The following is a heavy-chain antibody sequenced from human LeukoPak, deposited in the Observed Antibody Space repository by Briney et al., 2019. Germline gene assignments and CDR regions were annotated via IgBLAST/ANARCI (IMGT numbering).Heavy chain of an antibody. CDR3: VSSPIAASAY. CDR2: ISPNNGDT. CDR1: GYTFTASY. V-gene: IGHV1-2*02. J-gene: IGHJ4*02. D-gene: IGHD6-13*01. Sequence: GASVKVSCKPSGYTFTASYIHWVRQAPGVGLQWMGWISPNNGDTKYAEDFQDRVTMTGDTSISTAYMELTGLTPDDTAVYYCVSSPIAASAYWGRGTLVTVSS.